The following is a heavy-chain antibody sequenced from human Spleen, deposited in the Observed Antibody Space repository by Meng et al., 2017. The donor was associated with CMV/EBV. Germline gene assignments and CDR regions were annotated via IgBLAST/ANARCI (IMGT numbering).Heavy chain of an antibody. V-gene: IGHV4-38-2*02. Sequence: GSLRLSCTVSGYSISSGYYWGWIRQPPGKGLEWIGSIYHSGATNYDPSLKSRVTISVDTSKNQFSLRLASVTAADTAVYFCARKSYFHCGGACYRSWFDRWGQGTLVTVSS. J-gene: IGHJ5*02. CDR3: ARKSYFHCGGACYRSWFDR. D-gene: IGHD2-21*02. CDR1: GYSISSGYY. CDR2: IYHSGAT.